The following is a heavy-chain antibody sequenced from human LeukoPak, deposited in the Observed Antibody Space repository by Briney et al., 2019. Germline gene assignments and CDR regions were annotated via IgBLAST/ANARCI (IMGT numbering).Heavy chain of an antibody. CDR3: ARVGYYDFWSAPGGDYYYYYGMDV. Sequence: GGSLRLSCAASGFTFSSYAMSWVRQAPGKGLEWVSAISGSGGSTYYAASVKGRFTISRDNSKNTLYLQMNSLRAEDTAVYYCARVGYYDFWSAPGGDYYYYYGMDVWGQGTTVTVSS. CDR1: GFTFSSYA. J-gene: IGHJ6*02. CDR2: ISGSGGST. V-gene: IGHV3-23*01. D-gene: IGHD3-3*01.